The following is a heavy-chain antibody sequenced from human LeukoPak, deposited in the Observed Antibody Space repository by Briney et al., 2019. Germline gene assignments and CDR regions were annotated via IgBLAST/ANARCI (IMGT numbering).Heavy chain of an antibody. CDR1: GGSISSYY. J-gene: IGHJ4*02. CDR2: IYYSGST. CDR3: ARVIIVVVPTTFFRTQTAFDY. Sequence: SETLSLTCIVSGGSISSYYWSWIRQPPGKGLEWIGYIYYSGSTNYNPSLKSRVTISVDTSKKQFSLKLSSVTAADTAVYYCARVIIVVVPTTFFRTQTAFDYWGQGTLVTVSS. V-gene: IGHV4-59*12. D-gene: IGHD2-2*01.